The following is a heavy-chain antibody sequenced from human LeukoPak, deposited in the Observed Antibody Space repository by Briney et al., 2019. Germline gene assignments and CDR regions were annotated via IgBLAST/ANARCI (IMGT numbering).Heavy chain of an antibody. V-gene: IGHV1-18*01. CDR2: INANNGGT. CDR3: AREGCSGGSCYGFDWFDP. Sequence: ASVKVSCKASGYTFTSYGIHWVRQAPGQGLEWMGWINANNGGTNYAQKLQGRVTMTTDTSTSTAYMELRSLRSDDTAVYYCAREGCSGGSCYGFDWFDPWGQGTLVTVSS. CDR1: GYTFTSYG. J-gene: IGHJ5*02. D-gene: IGHD2-15*01.